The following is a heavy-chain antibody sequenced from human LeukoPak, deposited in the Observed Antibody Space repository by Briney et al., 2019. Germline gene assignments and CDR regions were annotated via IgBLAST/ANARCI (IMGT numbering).Heavy chain of an antibody. D-gene: IGHD6-19*01. CDR2: IYPGDSDT. J-gene: IGHJ4*02. V-gene: IGHV5-51*01. CDR1: GYRFTSYW. Sequence: GESLQISCQGSGYRFTSYWIGWVRQLPGKGLEGMGIIYPGDSDTRYSPSFQGQVTISADKSISTAYLQWSSLKASDTAMYYCARIGYSSGWYSVYYFDYWGQGTLVTVSS. CDR3: ARIGYSSGWYSVYYFDY.